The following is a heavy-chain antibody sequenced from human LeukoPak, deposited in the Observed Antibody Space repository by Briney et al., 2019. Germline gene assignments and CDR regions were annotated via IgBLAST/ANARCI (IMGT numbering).Heavy chain of an antibody. CDR1: GFTFSSYA. CDR2: ISGSGGST. J-gene: IGHJ4*02. V-gene: IGHV3-23*01. Sequence: PGGSLRLSCAASGFTFSSYAMSWVRQAPGKGLEWVSAISGSGGSTYYADSVKGRFTISRDNSKNTLYLQMNSLRAEDTAVYYCASAKVATLRFDYWGQGTLVTVSS. D-gene: IGHD5-12*01. CDR3: ASAKVATLRFDY.